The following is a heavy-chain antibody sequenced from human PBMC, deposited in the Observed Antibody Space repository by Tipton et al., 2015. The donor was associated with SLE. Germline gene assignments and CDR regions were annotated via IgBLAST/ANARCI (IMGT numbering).Heavy chain of an antibody. J-gene: IGHJ4*02. Sequence: TLSLTCTVSGGSISSSFNYWGWIRQPPGKGLEWIGSISYSGGSYYNPSLKGRGTMSLDTSKNQFSLKLSSVTAADTALYFCARGVAERLGLDFWGQGSLVTVSS. CDR1: GGSISSSFNY. D-gene: IGHD6-19*01. V-gene: IGHV4-39*07. CDR2: ISYSGGS. CDR3: ARGVAERLGLDF.